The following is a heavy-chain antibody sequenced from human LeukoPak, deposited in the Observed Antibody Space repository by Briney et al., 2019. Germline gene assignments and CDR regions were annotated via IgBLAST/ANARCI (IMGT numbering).Heavy chain of an antibody. CDR3: ARDSGYSSSWNDWFDP. V-gene: IGHV3-21*01. CDR2: ISSSSSYI. Sequence: GGSLRLSCAASGFTFNSYIMHWVRQAPGKGLEWISFISSSSSYIFYADSVKGRFTISRDNAKNSLYLQMNSLRAEDSGVYYCARDSGYSSSWNDWFDPWGQGTLVIASS. CDR1: GFTFNSYI. J-gene: IGHJ5*02. D-gene: IGHD6-13*01.